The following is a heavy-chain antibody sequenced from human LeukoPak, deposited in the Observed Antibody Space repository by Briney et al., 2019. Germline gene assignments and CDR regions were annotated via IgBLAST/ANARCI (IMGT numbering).Heavy chain of an antibody. CDR1: GFTFSSYA. CDR2: ISYDGSNK. CDR3: ARALDEGARFDY. J-gene: IGHJ4*02. Sequence: GGSLRLSCAASGFTFSSYAMHWVRQAPGKGLEWVAVISYDGSNKYYADSVKGRFTISRDDSKNTLYLQMNSLRAEDTAVYYCARALDEGARFDYWGQGTLVTVSS. V-gene: IGHV3-30-3*01.